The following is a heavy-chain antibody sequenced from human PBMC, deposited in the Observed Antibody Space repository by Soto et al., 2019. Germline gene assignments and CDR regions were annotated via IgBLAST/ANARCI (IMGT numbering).Heavy chain of an antibody. CDR3: ASDSPPVDY. V-gene: IGHV1-18*01. Sequence: QVQLVQSGAEVKKPGASVKVSCKASGYTFTSHGISWVRQAPGQGLEWMGWVSADNGNTNYAQKVQGRVTMTTDTPTSTAYMELRSLRSADAAEYSCASDSPPVDYWGQGTLVTVSS. J-gene: IGHJ4*02. CDR2: VSADNGNT. CDR1: GYTFTSHG.